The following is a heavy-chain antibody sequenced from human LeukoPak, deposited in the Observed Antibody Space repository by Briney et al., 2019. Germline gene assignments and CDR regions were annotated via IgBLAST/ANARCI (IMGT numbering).Heavy chain of an antibody. Sequence: ASVTVSCKVSGYTLTELSMHWVRQAPGKGLEWMGGFDPEDGETIYAQKFQGRVTMTEDTSTDTAYMELSSLRSEDTAVYYCATAGRYYDSSGYYYLRYWGQGTLVTVSS. D-gene: IGHD3-22*01. CDR1: GYTLTELS. V-gene: IGHV1-24*01. J-gene: IGHJ4*02. CDR2: FDPEDGET. CDR3: ATAGRYYDSSGYYYLRY.